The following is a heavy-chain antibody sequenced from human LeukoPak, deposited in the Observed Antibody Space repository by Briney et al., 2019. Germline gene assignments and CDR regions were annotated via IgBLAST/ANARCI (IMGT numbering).Heavy chain of an antibody. CDR2: IKEDGSEK. V-gene: IGHV3-7*01. CDR1: GFTFSSYS. D-gene: IGHD3-10*01. J-gene: IGHJ4*02. Sequence: GGSLRLSCAASGFTFSSYSMNWVRQAPGKGLEWVANIKEDGSEKYYVDSVRGRFTISRDNAKNSLYLQMNSLRAEDTAVYYCARGFGNYYGSKWGQGTLVTVSS. CDR3: ARGFGNYYGSK.